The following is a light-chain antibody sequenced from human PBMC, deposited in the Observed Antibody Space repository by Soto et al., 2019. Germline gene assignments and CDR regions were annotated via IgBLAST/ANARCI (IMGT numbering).Light chain of an antibody. CDR3: QQYARSPLST. Sequence: IVLTQSPGTLSLSPGERATLSCRASQSVSSNYLAWYQQKPGQAPRLLIYGASSRATGVPDRFSGSASRTDLTLTISRLQPEDFAVYYCQQYARSPLSTFGKGTRLDMK. V-gene: IGKV3-20*01. CDR2: GAS. CDR1: QSVSSNY. J-gene: IGKJ5*01.